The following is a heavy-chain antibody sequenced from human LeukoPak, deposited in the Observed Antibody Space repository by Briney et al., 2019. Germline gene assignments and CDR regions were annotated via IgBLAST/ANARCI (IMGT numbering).Heavy chain of an antibody. V-gene: IGHV3-30-3*01. J-gene: IGHJ4*02. CDR3: AKVAPYGNYLFHY. Sequence: GRSLRLSCAASGFTFSSYAMHWVRQAPGKGLEWVAVISYDGSNKYYADSVKGRFTISRDNSKNTLYLQMNSLGAEDTAVYYCAKVAPYGNYLFHYWGQGTRVTVSS. D-gene: IGHD1-7*01. CDR2: ISYDGSNK. CDR1: GFTFSSYA.